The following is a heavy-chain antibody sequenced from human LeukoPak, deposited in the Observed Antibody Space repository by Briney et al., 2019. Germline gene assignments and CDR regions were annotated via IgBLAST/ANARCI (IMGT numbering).Heavy chain of an antibody. J-gene: IGHJ5*02. CDR2: IKSKNVGGTT. Sequence: SGGSLRLSCAASGFTFNNAWMNWVRQAPGKGLEWVGRIKSKNVGGTTDYAAPVKGRFTISRDDSKNTVYLQMNSLKIEDTAVYYCTSHAAFDPWGQGTLVTVSS. CDR3: TSHAAFDP. V-gene: IGHV3-15*01. CDR1: GFTFNNAW.